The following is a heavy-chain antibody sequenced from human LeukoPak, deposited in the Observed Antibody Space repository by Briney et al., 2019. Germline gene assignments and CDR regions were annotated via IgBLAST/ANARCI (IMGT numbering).Heavy chain of an antibody. D-gene: IGHD3-9*01. J-gene: IGHJ6*03. CDR2: INHSGST. CDR3: ARLDVLRYFDWLQARYYYYYYMDV. V-gene: IGHV4-39*07. CDR1: GGSISSSSYY. Sequence: SETLSLTCTASGGSISSSSYYWGWIRQPPGKGLEWIGEINHSGSTNYNPSLKSRVTISVDTSKNQFSLKLSSVTAADTAVYYCARLDVLRYFDWLQARYYYYYYMDVWGKGTTVTISS.